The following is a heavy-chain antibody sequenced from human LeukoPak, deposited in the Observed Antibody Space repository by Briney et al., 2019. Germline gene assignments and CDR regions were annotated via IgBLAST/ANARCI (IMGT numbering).Heavy chain of an antibody. CDR1: GGTFSSYA. Sequence: ASVKVSCKASGGTFSSYAISWVRQAPGQGLEWMGVINPSGTGTSYAQKFQGRITMSRDTSTSTVYMELSSLRSEDTAVYYCARAPGYCSGGSCYSWFDPWGQGTLVTVSS. D-gene: IGHD2-15*01. CDR2: INPSGTGT. J-gene: IGHJ5*02. V-gene: IGHV1-46*01. CDR3: ARAPGYCSGGSCYSWFDP.